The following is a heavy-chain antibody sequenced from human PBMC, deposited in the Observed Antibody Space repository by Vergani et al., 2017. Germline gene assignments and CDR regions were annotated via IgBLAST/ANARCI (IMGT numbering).Heavy chain of an antibody. CDR2: ISHDGNKK. Sequence: VQLLESGGNLVQPGGSLRLSCAASGFTFTNFAMTWVRQAPGEGLEWVAVISHDGNKKYYVDSVKGRFTISRDNSKNTLYLDMSSLRAEDTAVYYCVRDVRVSRTWGQGTLVAVSS. CDR3: VRDVRVSRT. V-gene: IGHV3-30*03. J-gene: IGHJ3*01. CDR1: GFTFTNFA.